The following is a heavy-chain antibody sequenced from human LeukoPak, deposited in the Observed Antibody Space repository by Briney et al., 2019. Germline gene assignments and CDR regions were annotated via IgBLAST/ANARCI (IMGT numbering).Heavy chain of an antibody. CDR2: ISSSSSTI. D-gene: IGHD5-18*01. CDR3: ARVGGYSYGPQPYDY. J-gene: IGHJ4*02. Sequence: GGSLRLSCAASGFTFSSYSMNWVRQAPGKGLEWVSYISSSSSTIYYADSVKGRFTISRDKAKNSLYLQMNSLRAEDTAVYYCARVGGYSYGPQPYDYWGQGTLVTVSS. CDR1: GFTFSSYS. V-gene: IGHV3-48*01.